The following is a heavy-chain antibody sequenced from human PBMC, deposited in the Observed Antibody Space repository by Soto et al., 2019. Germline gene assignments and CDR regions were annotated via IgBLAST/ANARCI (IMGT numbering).Heavy chain of an antibody. Sequence: PGGSLRLSCAASGFTFSSYAMSWVRQAPGKGLEWVSAISGSGGSTYYADSVKGRFTISRDNSKNTLYLQMNSLRAEDTAVYYCARYYYDSSGYYNWFDPWGQGTLVTVSS. J-gene: IGHJ5*02. CDR2: ISGSGGST. CDR1: GFTFSSYA. CDR3: ARYYYDSSGYYNWFDP. D-gene: IGHD3-22*01. V-gene: IGHV3-23*01.